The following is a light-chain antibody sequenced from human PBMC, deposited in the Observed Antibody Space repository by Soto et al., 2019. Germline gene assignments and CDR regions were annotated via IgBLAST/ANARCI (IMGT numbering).Light chain of an antibody. CDR2: DAP. Sequence: DIQMTQSPSTLSASVGDRLTITCRASQSISNWLAWYQQRPGKAPKLLIFDAPSLESGVPSRFSGSGSGTEFNLTISRLQSDDFATYYCQQYNTYSKTFGQGTKVDIK. J-gene: IGKJ1*01. CDR3: QQYNTYSKT. CDR1: QSISNW. V-gene: IGKV1-5*01.